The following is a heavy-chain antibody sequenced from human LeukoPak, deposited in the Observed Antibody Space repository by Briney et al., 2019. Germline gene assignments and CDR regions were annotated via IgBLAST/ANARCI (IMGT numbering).Heavy chain of an antibody. Sequence: PGESLRLPCAASGFTFDYYAMNWVRQVPGRGLEWVSGINWNGRITEYADSVKDRFTISRQNTKNSLYLYMNNLGGEDTALYFCARGSVQLWLRDTYYYMDVWGKGTTVAVSS. J-gene: IGHJ6*03. V-gene: IGHV3-20*04. CDR2: INWNGRIT. CDR3: ARGSVQLWLRDTYYYMDV. CDR1: GFTFDYYA. D-gene: IGHD5-18*01.